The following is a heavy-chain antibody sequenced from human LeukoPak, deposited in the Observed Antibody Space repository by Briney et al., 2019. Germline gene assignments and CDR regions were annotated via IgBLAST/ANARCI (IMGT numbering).Heavy chain of an antibody. Sequence: PSETLSLTCTVSGGSISSYYWSWIRQPPGKGLEWVGYIYYSGSTNYNPSLKSRVTISVDTSKNQFSLKLSSVTAADTAVYYCARVGEGGYLVYYFDYWGQGPLVTVSS. CDR1: GGSISSYY. CDR2: IYYSGST. CDR3: ARVGEGGYLVYYFDY. V-gene: IGHV4-59*01. J-gene: IGHJ4*02. D-gene: IGHD3-22*01.